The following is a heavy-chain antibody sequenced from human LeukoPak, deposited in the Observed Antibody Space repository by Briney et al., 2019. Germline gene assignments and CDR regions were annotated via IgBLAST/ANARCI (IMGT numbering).Heavy chain of an antibody. CDR2: IYYSGST. D-gene: IGHD6-13*01. Sequence: SETLSLTCTVSGGSISSYYWSWIRQPPGKGLEWIGYIYYSGSTNYNPSLKSRVTISVDMSKNQFSLKLSSVTAADTAVYYCARGSRRTNWFDPWGQGTLVTVSS. CDR3: ARGSRRTNWFDP. J-gene: IGHJ5*02. CDR1: GGSISSYY. V-gene: IGHV4-59*01.